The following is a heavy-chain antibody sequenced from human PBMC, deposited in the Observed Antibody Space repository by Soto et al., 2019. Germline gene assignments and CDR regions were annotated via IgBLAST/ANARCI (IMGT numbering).Heavy chain of an antibody. CDR2: MNHNSGNT. CDR3: AREEASALDV. V-gene: IGHV1-8*01. Sequence: QVQLVQSGAEVKKPGASVKVSCKASGYTFTSDDINWVRQATGQGLEWMGWMNHNSGNTGYAQKFQGRVTMTSNTSIITAYMTLTSLRSEDTAVYYCAREEASALDVGGQGSTVTVSS. CDR1: GYTFTSDD. D-gene: IGHD5-12*01. J-gene: IGHJ6*02.